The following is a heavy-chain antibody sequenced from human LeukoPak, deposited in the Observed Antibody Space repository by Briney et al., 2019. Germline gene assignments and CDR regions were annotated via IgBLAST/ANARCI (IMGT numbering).Heavy chain of an antibody. D-gene: IGHD5-18*01. CDR3: ASPVYSYGPGDYYYYMDV. J-gene: IGHJ6*03. Sequence: GASVKVSCKASGGTFSSCAISWVRQAPGQGLEWMGGIIPIFGTANYAQKFQGRVTITTDESTSTAYMELSSLRSEDTAVYYCASPVYSYGPGDYYYYMDVWGKGTTVTVSS. CDR2: IIPIFGTA. V-gene: IGHV1-69*05. CDR1: GGTFSSCA.